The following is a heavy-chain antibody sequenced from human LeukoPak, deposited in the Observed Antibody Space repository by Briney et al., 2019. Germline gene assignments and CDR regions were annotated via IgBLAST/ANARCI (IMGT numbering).Heavy chain of an antibody. CDR3: ARDNCSGGSCCTGY. V-gene: IGHV1-69*04. CDR1: GGTFSSYA. CDR2: IIPILGIA. D-gene: IGHD2-15*01. Sequence: SVKVSCKASGGTFSSYAISWVRQAPGQGLEWMGRIIPILGIANYAQKFQGRVTITADKSTSTAYMELSSLRSEDTAVYYCARDNCSGGSCCTGYWGEGTLVTVSS. J-gene: IGHJ4*02.